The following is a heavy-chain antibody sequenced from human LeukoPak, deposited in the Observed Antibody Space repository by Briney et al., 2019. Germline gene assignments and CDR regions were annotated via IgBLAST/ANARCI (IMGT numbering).Heavy chain of an antibody. V-gene: IGHV3-7*04. Sequence: PGGSLRLSCAASGFTFRSYWMSWVRQAPGKGLEWVATIKQDGSEKYYVDSVKGRFTISRDNAKNSLYLQMNSMRAEDKAVYYCAREYYYGSGSYYNGYWGQGALVTVSS. CDR1: GFTFRSYW. J-gene: IGHJ4*02. CDR2: IKQDGSEK. CDR3: AREYYYGSGSYYNGY. D-gene: IGHD3-10*01.